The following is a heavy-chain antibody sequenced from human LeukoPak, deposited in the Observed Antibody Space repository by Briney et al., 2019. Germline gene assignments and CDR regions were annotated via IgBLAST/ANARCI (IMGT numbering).Heavy chain of an antibody. Sequence: SETLSLTCTVSGYSISNGYYWGWIRQPPGKGLEWIGSIYHSGITYYNPSLKSRVTISVDTSKSHFSLKLSSVTAADTAVYYCARAVMTTVPTNYFDYWGQGTLVTVSS. CDR2: IYHSGIT. CDR1: GYSISNGYY. D-gene: IGHD4-17*01. J-gene: IGHJ4*02. CDR3: ARAVMTTVPTNYFDY. V-gene: IGHV4-38-2*02.